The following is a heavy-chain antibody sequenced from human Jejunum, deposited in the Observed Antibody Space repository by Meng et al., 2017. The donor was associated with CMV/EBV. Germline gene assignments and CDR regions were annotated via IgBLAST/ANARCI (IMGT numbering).Heavy chain of an antibody. J-gene: IGHJ4*02. CDR2: IYYSGGT. CDR1: GGSINTNNW. Sequence: SGGSINTNNWWRWVRQPPGEGLEWIGEIYYSGGTNYNPSLESRVTISVDKSRSQFSLKLTSVTAADTAVYYCARTPTVTTRYFDSWGQGTLVTVSS. CDR3: ARTPTVTTRYFDS. D-gene: IGHD4-17*01. V-gene: IGHV4-4*02.